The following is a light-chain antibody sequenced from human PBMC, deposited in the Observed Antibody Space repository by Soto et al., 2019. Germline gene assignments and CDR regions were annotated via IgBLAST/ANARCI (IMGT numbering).Light chain of an antibody. J-gene: IGLJ3*02. CDR1: SSDVGSYNY. Sequence: QSVLTQPASVSGSPGQSITISCTATSSDVGSYNYVSWYQQYPGKAPKLMIFEVSNRPSGVSTRFSGSKSGNTASLTISGLEPEDEAEYFCSSDTSTSTLVFGVGTKLTVL. CDR3: SSDTSTSTLV. V-gene: IGLV2-14*01. CDR2: EVS.